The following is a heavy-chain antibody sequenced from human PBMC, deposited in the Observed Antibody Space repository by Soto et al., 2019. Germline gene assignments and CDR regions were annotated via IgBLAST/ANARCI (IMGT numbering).Heavy chain of an antibody. CDR3: AKDQGGIVATIRSAFDI. CDR2: ISGSGGST. J-gene: IGHJ3*02. Sequence: EVQLLESGGGLVQPGGSLRLSCAASGFTFSSYAMSWVRQAPGKGLEWVSAISGSGGSTYDADSVKGRFTISRDNSKNSRYLQMHSVRAEKTAVYYFAKDQGGIVATIRSAFDIWGQGTMVTVSS. D-gene: IGHD5-12*01. V-gene: IGHV3-23*01. CDR1: GFTFSSYA.